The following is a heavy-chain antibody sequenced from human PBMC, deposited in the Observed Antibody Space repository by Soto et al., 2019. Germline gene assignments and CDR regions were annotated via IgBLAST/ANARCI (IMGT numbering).Heavy chain of an antibody. Sequence: PGGSLRLSCTSSTISINVHGIQWVRQAPAKGLEWLAFISNDGRVQYYADSVKGRFAISRDYSKNTLYLQMNSLRAEDTAVYYCAKPVTMVRGVMVIRTVDAFDIWGQGTMVTVSS. V-gene: IGHV3-30*18. CDR2: ISNDGRVQ. J-gene: IGHJ3*02. CDR3: AKPVTMVRGVMVIRTVDAFDI. D-gene: IGHD3-10*01. CDR1: TISINVHG.